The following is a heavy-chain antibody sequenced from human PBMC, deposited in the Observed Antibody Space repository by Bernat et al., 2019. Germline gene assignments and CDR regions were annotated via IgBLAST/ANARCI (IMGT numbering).Heavy chain of an antibody. J-gene: IGHJ6*02. CDR3: ARRGCGGSGYSAGPAYQYHGMDV. CDR1: GFTVSSNH. CDR2: IYSGGST. V-gene: IGHV3-66*02. D-gene: IGHD2-15*01. Sequence: EVQLVESGGGLVQPGGSLRLSCAASGFTVSSNHMSWVRQAPGKGLAWVSIIYSGGSTDYADSVKGRFTISRDNSKNTLYLQMNSLSSEDTAVYYCARRGCGGSGYSAGPAYQYHGMDVWGQGTTVTVSS.